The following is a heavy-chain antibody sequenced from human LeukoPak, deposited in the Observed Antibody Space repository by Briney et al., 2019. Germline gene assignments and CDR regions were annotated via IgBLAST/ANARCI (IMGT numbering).Heavy chain of an antibody. CDR1: GCTFNNYG. D-gene: IGHD2-2*01. J-gene: IGHJ3*02. Sequence: GGSLRLSCEASGCTFNNYGMHWVRQAPGKGLEWVAVTSYDEAEKYYGDSVKGRFTISRDNSKNTLYLQMNSLTTDDTAMYYCANSKVPREDCSATSCYAGFGPFDIWGQGTMVTVSS. CDR3: ANSKVPREDCSATSCYAGFGPFDI. CDR2: TSYDEAEK. V-gene: IGHV3-30*18.